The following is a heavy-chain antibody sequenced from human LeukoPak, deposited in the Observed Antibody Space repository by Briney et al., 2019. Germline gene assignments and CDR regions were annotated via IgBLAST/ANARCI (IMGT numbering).Heavy chain of an antibody. Sequence: PGGSLRLSCAASGFTFSSYSMNWIRQPPGKGLEWIGYIYYSGSTYYNPSLKSRVTISVDTSKNQFSRKLSSVTAADTAVYYCARAAWGVATPDYWGQGTLVTVSS. CDR2: IYYSGST. V-gene: IGHV4-59*06. D-gene: IGHD5-12*01. CDR1: GFTFSSYS. J-gene: IGHJ4*02. CDR3: ARAAWGVATPDY.